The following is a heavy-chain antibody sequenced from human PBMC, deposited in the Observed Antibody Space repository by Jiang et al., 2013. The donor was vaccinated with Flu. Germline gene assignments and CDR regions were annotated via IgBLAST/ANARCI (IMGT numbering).Heavy chain of an antibody. Sequence: SGAEVKKPGASVKVSCEASGYTFITHAMHWVRRAPGQAIEWMGWINPGNGETKYSHKFQGRVTIIRDTSASTVYMELSSLRSEDTAVYYCARERPTTSLFDPWGQGTLVTVSS. CDR1: GYTFITHA. V-gene: IGHV1-3*01. CDR2: INPGNGET. D-gene: IGHD2-2*01. CDR3: ARERPTTSLFDP. J-gene: IGHJ5*02.